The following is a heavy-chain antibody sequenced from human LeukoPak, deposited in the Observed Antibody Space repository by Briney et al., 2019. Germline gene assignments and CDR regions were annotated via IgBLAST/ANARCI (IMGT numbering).Heavy chain of an antibody. CDR3: AKRVGATTLGPFDY. V-gene: IGHV3-23*01. CDR1: GFTFSSYA. Sequence: PGGSLRLSCEASGFTFSSYAIRWVRQAPGTGLEWVSSIPGSGGATYYADSVKGRFTISRDNSKNTLYLQMNSLRAEDTAVYYCAKRVGATTLGPFDYWGQGTLVTVSS. D-gene: IGHD1-26*01. CDR2: IPGSGGAT. J-gene: IGHJ4*02.